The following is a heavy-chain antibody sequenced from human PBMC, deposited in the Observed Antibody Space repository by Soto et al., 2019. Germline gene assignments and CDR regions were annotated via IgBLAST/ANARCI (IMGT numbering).Heavy chain of an antibody. CDR2: IYHSGST. D-gene: IGHD5-18*01. J-gene: IGHJ6*02. CDR3: ARDRLMATAGTARHYFGLDV. Sequence: PSETLSLTCTVSGGSIRSGGYYWSWVRQSPRRGLEWIGNIYHSGSTYYNPSLKSRLTISVDTSKNQFSLNLSSVTAADTAVYYCARDRLMATAGTARHYFGLDVWGQGTTVTVSS. CDR1: GGSIRSGGYY. V-gene: IGHV4-31*03.